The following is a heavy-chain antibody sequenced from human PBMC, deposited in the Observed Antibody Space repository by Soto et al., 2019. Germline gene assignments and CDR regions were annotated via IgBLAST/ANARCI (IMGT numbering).Heavy chain of an antibody. CDR3: ATPGGRDFNAFDV. J-gene: IGHJ3*01. D-gene: IGHD2-21*02. Sequence: KVTCTGSGYPFPRNWIVWLRLMPGKGLEWMGIIFPIVSDTRYSPSSQGQVTISADNSISTAYLQWSSLKASDTAIYYCATPGGRDFNAFDVWGQGKMVTLSS. V-gene: IGHV5-51*01. CDR2: IFPIVSDT. CDR1: GYPFPRNW.